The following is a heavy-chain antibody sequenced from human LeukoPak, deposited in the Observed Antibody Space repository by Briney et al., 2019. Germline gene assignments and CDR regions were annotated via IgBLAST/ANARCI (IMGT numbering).Heavy chain of an antibody. Sequence: GGSLRLSCAASGFTVSSNYMSWVRQAPGKGLEWVSVFYSGGNTYYADSVKGRFTISRDNSGYTLHLQMNSLRAEDTAVYYCASRSSIVAATVLFDYWGQGTLVTVSS. CDR3: ASRSSIVAATVLFDY. CDR2: FYSGGNT. J-gene: IGHJ4*02. V-gene: IGHV3-53*01. D-gene: IGHD6-13*01. CDR1: GFTVSSNY.